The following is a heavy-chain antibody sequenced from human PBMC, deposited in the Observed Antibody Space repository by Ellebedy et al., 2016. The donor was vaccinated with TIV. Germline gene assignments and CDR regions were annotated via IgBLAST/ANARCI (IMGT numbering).Heavy chain of an antibody. J-gene: IGHJ4*02. CDR3: ATQPRDSSGYPYYFDY. Sequence: GESLKISCAASGFTFSSYSMNWVRQAPGKGLEWVSYISSSSSTIYYADSVKGRFTISRDNSKNTLYLQMNSLRAEDTAVYYCATQPRDSSGYPYYFDYWGQGTLVTVSS. V-gene: IGHV3-48*01. CDR2: ISSSSSTI. D-gene: IGHD3-22*01. CDR1: GFTFSSYS.